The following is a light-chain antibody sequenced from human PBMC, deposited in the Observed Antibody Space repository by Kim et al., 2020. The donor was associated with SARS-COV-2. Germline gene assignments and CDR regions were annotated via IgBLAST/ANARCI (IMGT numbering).Light chain of an antibody. CDR1: SLRSYY. CDR2: GRN. J-gene: IGLJ1*01. CDR3: NSRDSTGKRWV. Sequence: SSELTQDPAVSVALGQTVKITCQGDSLRSYYASWYQQKPGQAPILVIYGRNNRPSGIPDRFSGSRSVNTASLTITGAQAEDEADYYCNSRDSTGKRWVFG. V-gene: IGLV3-19*01.